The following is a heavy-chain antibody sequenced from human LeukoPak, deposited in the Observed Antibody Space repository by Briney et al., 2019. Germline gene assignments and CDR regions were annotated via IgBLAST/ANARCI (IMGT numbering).Heavy chain of an antibody. CDR3: AKVHGGNADYFDY. J-gene: IGHJ4*02. V-gene: IGHV3-30*02. CDR1: GFTFSSYG. D-gene: IGHD4-23*01. CDR2: IQYDGNNK. Sequence: GGSLRLSCAASGFTFSSYGMHWVRQAPGKGLEWIGFIQYDGNNKYYADSVKGRFTISRDNSKNTLYLQMNSLRAEDTAVYYCAKVHGGNADYFDYWGQGTLVTVSS.